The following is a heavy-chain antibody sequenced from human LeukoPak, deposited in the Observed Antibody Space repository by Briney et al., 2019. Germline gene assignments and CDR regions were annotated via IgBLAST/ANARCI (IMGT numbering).Heavy chain of an antibody. Sequence: SETLSLTCAVYGGSFSGHYWSWVRQSPEKGLEWIGEINHSGSTNYNPSLKSRFTISVDTSKNQFSLRLNSVTAADTAVYYCARCPPSSSGWRGMDVWGRGTTVTVSS. CDR1: GGSFSGHY. D-gene: IGHD6-19*01. J-gene: IGHJ6*04. V-gene: IGHV4-34*01. CDR2: INHSGST. CDR3: ARCPPSSSGWRGMDV.